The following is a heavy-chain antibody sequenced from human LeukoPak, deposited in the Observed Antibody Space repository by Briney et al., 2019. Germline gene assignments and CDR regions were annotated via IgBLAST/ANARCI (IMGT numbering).Heavy chain of an antibody. J-gene: IGHJ6*02. Sequence: PSETLSLTCAVYGGSFSGYYWSWIRQPPGKGLEWIGEINHSGSTNYNPSLKSRVTISVDTSKNQFSLKLSSVTAADTAVYHCARRPDSSTSRYGMDVWGQGTTVTVSS. CDR1: GGSFSGYY. CDR2: INHSGST. CDR3: ARRPDSSTSRYGMDV. D-gene: IGHD2-2*01. V-gene: IGHV4-34*01.